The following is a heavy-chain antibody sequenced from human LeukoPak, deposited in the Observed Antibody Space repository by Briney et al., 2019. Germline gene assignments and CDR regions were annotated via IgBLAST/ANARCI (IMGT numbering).Heavy chain of an antibody. CDR2: IKQDRSEK. V-gene: IGHV3-7*01. CDR1: GFTFTNYW. CDR3: ARAFTGYCNGGTCYSDN. Sequence: GGSLRLSCAASGFTFTNYWMSWVRQAPGKGLELVANIKQDRSEKYYVDSVKGRFTISRDNAKNSLYLQMNSLRAEDTAVYYCARAFTGYCNGGTCYSDNWGQGTLVTVSS. D-gene: IGHD2-15*01. J-gene: IGHJ4*02.